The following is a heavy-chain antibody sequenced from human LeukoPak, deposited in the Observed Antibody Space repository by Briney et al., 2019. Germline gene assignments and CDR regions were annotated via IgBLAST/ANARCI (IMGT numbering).Heavy chain of an antibody. CDR3: VKAWSD. CDR2: IKEDGSEK. D-gene: IGHD3-3*01. J-gene: IGHJ4*02. Sequence: GGSLRLSCAASGFTVDSNNLNWVRQAPGKGLEWVANIKEDGSEKYHADSVKGRFSISRDNPKNSLFLQMNSLRAEDTALYCCVKAWSDWGQGTLVTVSS. CDR1: GFTVDSNN. V-gene: IGHV3-7*03.